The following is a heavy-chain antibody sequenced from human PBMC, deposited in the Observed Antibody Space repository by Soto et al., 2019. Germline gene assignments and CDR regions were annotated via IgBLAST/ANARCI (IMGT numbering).Heavy chain of an antibody. V-gene: IGHV1-69*13. CDR2: IIPVFGTT. CDR1: GGTFSNYT. Sequence: ASVKVSCKASGGTFSNYTISWLRQAPGQGLEWMGGIIPVFGTTDYEQKFQGRVTITADGSTSTAYMELSSLRSADTAVYYCARYSPYIGVGKPAGKQDYNGMDVWGQGTTVTVSS. CDR3: ARYSPYIGVGKPAGKQDYNGMDV. J-gene: IGHJ6*02. D-gene: IGHD2-2*01.